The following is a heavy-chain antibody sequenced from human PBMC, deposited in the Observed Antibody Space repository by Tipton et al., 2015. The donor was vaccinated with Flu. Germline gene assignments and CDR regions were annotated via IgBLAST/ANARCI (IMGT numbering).Heavy chain of an antibody. V-gene: IGHV4-38-2*01. Sequence: TLSLTCSVSGDSLGSSYYWAWIRQPPGRGLEWIGKIHTSAGTYYNTSLKSRVNISVDRSKNQFSLRLASVTAADTAVYFCARRDFSNYVSEPKNWFDSWGQETLVTVSS. D-gene: IGHD4-11*01. CDR1: GDSLGSSYY. J-gene: IGHJ5*01. CDR3: ARRDFSNYVSEPKNWFDS. CDR2: IHTSAGT.